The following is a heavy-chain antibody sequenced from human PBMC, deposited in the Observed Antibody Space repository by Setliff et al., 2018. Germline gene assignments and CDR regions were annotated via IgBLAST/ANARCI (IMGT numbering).Heavy chain of an antibody. J-gene: IGHJ6*03. D-gene: IGHD5-18*01. CDR3: AREGVDTRSSTDYRYYMDV. CDR1: GGTFSSYG. CDR2: TIPMFGST. V-gene: IGHV1-69*05. Sequence: SVKVSCKASGGTFSSYGISWVRQAPGQGLEWMGGTIPMFGSTKYAQKFHGRVTIITDESTSTAYMELSSLTSNDTAVYYCAREGVDTRSSTDYRYYMDVWGKGTTVTVSS.